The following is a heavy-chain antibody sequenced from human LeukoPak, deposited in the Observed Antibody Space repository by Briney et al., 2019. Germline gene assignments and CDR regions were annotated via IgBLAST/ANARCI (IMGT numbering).Heavy chain of an antibody. D-gene: IGHD3-10*01. V-gene: IGHV1-2*02. Sequence: GASVKVSCKASGYTFTGYYVHWVRQAPGQGLEWMGWINPNSGGTNYAQKFQGRATMTRDTSISTAYMELSRLRSDDTAVYYCARDYYYGSGSSYAFDIWGQGTMVTVSS. CDR1: GYTFTGYY. J-gene: IGHJ3*02. CDR2: INPNSGGT. CDR3: ARDYYYGSGSSYAFDI.